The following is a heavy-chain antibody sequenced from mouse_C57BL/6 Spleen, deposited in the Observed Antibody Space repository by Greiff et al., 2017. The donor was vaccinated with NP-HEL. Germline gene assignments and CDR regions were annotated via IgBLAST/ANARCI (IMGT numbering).Heavy chain of an antibody. J-gene: IGHJ1*03. V-gene: IGHV5-15*01. CDR3: VGGVTTGYWYFDV. D-gene: IGHD2-2*01. CDR1: GFTFSDYG. Sequence: EVQLVESGGGLVQPGGSLKLSCAASGFTFSDYGMAWVRQAPRKGPEWVAFISNLAYSIYYADTVTGRFTISRENAKNTLYLEMSSLRSEDTAMYYCVGGVTTGYWYFDVWGTGTTVTVSS. CDR2: ISNLAYSI.